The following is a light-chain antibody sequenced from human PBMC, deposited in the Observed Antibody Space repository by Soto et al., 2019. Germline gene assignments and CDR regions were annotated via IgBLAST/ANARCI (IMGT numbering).Light chain of an antibody. J-gene: IGKJ1*01. V-gene: IGKV1-5*01. CDR1: QSISSW. CDR2: DAS. CDR3: QHYNSYSEA. Sequence: DIQVTQSPSSLSSSVGDRAPITGPASQSISSWLAWYQQKTGKAPKLLIYDASSLESGVPSRFSGSGYGTEFTLTISSLQTDELATYYCQHYNSYSEAVGKGTKVDIK.